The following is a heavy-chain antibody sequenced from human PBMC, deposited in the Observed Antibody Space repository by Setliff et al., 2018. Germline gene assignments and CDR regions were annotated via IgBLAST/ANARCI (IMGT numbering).Heavy chain of an antibody. V-gene: IGHV3-72*01. CDR3: AAAPAGSDVFDM. Sequence: PGGSLRLSCAASGFTFSAHYMDWLRQAPGKGLEWVGRIRNKDNSYTTECAASVKGRFTISRDDSKNSLYLQMNSLKTEDTAVYYCAAAPAGSDVFDMWGQGTMVTVSS. CDR1: GFTFSAHY. D-gene: IGHD6-13*01. J-gene: IGHJ3*02. CDR2: IRNKDNSYTT.